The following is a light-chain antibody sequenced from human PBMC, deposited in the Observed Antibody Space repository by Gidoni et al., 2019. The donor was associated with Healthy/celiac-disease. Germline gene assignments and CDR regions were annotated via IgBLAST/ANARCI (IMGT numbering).Light chain of an antibody. CDR1: QSVSSSY. CDR2: GAS. J-gene: IGKJ1*01. V-gene: IGKV3-20*01. Sequence: EIALTPSPGTLSLSPGERATLSCRASQSVSSSYLAWYQQKPGQAPRLRIYGASSRATGNPDRFSGSGSGTDFALTIRRLEPEDFAVYYWQQYCSSPWTFGQGTKVEIK. CDR3: QQYCSSPWT.